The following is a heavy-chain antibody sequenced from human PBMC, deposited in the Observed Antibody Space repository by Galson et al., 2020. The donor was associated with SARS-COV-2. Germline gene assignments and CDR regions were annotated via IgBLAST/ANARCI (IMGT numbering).Heavy chain of an antibody. D-gene: IGHD3-16*02. Sequence: NSGGSLRLSCAASGFTFSSYSMNWVRQAPGKGLEWVSSISSSSTYIFYADSVKGRFTISRDNAKKSMYLQMNSLRAEDTAVYYCARQTEYQYYDDVWGTYRPIDVFDIWGQGTMVTVSS. CDR1: GFTFSSYS. CDR3: ARQTEYQYYDDVWGTYRPIDVFDI. V-gene: IGHV3-21*01. CDR2: ISSSSTYI. J-gene: IGHJ3*02.